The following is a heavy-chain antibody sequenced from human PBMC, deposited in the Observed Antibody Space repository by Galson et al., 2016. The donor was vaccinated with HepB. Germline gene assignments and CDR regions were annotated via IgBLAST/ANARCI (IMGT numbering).Heavy chain of an antibody. CDR3: AGVPYGDYASFVDY. CDR2: ISYDGTNK. CDR1: GFIFSDYA. J-gene: IGHJ4*02. D-gene: IGHD4-17*01. Sequence: SLRLSCAASGFIFSDYAMLWVRLAPGKGLDWVAAISYDGTNKYYEDSVEGRFPISRDNFKNPVSLQMNSLRGNDTALYYCAGVPYGDYASFVDYWGQGTPVTVSS. V-gene: IGHV3-33*05.